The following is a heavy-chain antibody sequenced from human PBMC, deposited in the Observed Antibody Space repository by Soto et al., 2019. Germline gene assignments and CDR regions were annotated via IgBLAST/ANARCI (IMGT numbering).Heavy chain of an antibody. D-gene: IGHD3-10*01. J-gene: IGHJ4*02. V-gene: IGHV3-30-3*01. CDR1: GFTFNRHA. CDR3: ARPGSGAVAAPFAS. CDR2: ISRDGTNK. Sequence: QVQLVASGGGVVHLGRSLTLSCAASGFTFNRHAIHWVRQAPGKGLEWVTVISRDGTNKYFADSVKGRFTISRDNAKNTVFLKMNSLRREDRAVYYCARPGSGAVAAPFASGGQGPPVTVSS.